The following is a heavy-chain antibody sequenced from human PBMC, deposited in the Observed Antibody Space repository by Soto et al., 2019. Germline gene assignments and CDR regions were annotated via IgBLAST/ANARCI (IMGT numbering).Heavy chain of an antibody. V-gene: IGHV3-73*01. CDR1: GFTFSGSA. CDR3: TSQMATMYFDY. D-gene: IGHD5-12*01. CDR2: IRSKANSYAT. Sequence: EVQLVESGGGLVQPGGSLKLSCAASGFTFSGSAMHWVRQASGKGLEWVGRIRSKANSYATAYAAWVEGRFTISRDDSKNTAYLQMNSLKTEDTAVDYCTSQMATMYFDYWGQGTLVTVSS. J-gene: IGHJ4*02.